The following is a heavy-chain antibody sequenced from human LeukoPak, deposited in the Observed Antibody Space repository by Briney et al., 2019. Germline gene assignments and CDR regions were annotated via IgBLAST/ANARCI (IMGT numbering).Heavy chain of an antibody. CDR3: ARLGIAAAGEVDY. J-gene: IGHJ4*02. CDR1: GFTFSSYE. CDR2: ISSSGSTI. V-gene: IGHV3-48*03. Sequence: GASLRLSCAASGFTFSSYEMNWVRQPPGKGLEWVSYISSSGSTIYYADSVKGRFTISRDNAKNSLYLQMNSLRAEDTAVYYCARLGIAAAGEVDYWGQGTLVTVSS. D-gene: IGHD6-13*01.